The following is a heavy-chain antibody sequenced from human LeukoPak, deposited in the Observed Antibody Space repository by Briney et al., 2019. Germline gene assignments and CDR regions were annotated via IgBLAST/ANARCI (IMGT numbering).Heavy chain of an antibody. CDR3: ARSGYSSSWYVH. J-gene: IGHJ4*02. Sequence: PSETLSLTCAVYGGSFSGYYRSWIRQPPGKGLEWIGEINHSGSTNYNPSLKSRVTISVDTSKNQFSLKLSSVTAADTAVYYCARSGYSSSWYVHWGQGTLVTVSS. D-gene: IGHD6-13*01. CDR1: GGSFSGYY. V-gene: IGHV4-34*01. CDR2: INHSGST.